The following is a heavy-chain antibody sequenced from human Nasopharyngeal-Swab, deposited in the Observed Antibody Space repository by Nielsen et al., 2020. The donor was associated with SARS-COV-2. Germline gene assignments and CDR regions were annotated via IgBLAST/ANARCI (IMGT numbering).Heavy chain of an antibody. V-gene: IGHV3-9*01. J-gene: IGHJ2*01. D-gene: IGHD6-19*01. CDR2: ISWNSGSI. CDR3: AKDMGSSGPEYFDL. CDR1: GFTFDDYA. Sequence: SLKISCAASGFTFDDYAMHWVRQAPGKGLDWVSGISWNSGSIGYADSVKGRFTISRDNAKNSLYLQMNSLRAEDTALYYCAKDMGSSGPEYFDLWGRGTLVTVSS.